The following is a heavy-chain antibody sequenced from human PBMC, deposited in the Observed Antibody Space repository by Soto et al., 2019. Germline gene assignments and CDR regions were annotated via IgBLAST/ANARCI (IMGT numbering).Heavy chain of an antibody. CDR3: ARVCGGDCNYGMDV. V-gene: IGHV4-31*03. CDR1: GVSISSGGYY. Sequence: QVQLQESGPGLVKPSQTLSLTCTVSGVSISSGGYYWSWIRQHPGKGLEWIGYIYYSGSTYYKPALKSRVTISVDTSKNQFSLKLSSVTAADTAVYYCARVCGGDCNYGMDVWGEGTTVTVSS. D-gene: IGHD2-21*02. CDR2: IYYSGST. J-gene: IGHJ6*04.